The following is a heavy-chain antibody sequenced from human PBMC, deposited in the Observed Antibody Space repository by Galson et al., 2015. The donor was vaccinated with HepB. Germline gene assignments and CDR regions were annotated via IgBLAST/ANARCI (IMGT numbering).Heavy chain of an antibody. J-gene: IGHJ6*02. CDR1: GFTFSSYA. V-gene: IGHV3-23*01. CDR3: AKEQIAVAGYYYYYGMDV. Sequence: SLRLSCAASGFTFSSYAMSWVRQAPGKGLEWVSAISGSGGSTYYADSVKGRFTISRDNSKNTLYLQMNSLRAEDTAVYYCAKEQIAVAGYYYYYGMDVWGQGTTVTVSS. D-gene: IGHD6-19*01. CDR2: ISGSGGST.